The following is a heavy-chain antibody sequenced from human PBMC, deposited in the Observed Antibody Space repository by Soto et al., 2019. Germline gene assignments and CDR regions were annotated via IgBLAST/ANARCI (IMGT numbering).Heavy chain of an antibody. J-gene: IGHJ6*03. CDR1: GGSISSYY. CDR2: IYSSGST. CDR3: ARVVRGYSGYDPPYYYYCMDV. D-gene: IGHD5-12*01. V-gene: IGHV4-59*08. Sequence: QVQLQESGPGLVKPSETLSLTCTAAGGSISSYYWSWIRQPPGKRLEWLGHIYSSGSTNYNPSLKSRVTISVNTSKNQSSLKLSSVTAADTAVYYCARVVRGYSGYDPPYYYYCMDVWGKGTTVTVSS.